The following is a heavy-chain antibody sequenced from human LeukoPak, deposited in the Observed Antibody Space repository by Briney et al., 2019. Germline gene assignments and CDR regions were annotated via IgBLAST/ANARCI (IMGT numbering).Heavy chain of an antibody. CDR1: GFTFSSYA. CDR2: IRYDGTTK. J-gene: IGHJ4*02. CDR3: AKEGSDDY. V-gene: IGHV3-30*02. Sequence: PGGSLRLSCAASGFTFSSYAITWVRQAPGKGLEWVSFIRYDGTTKYYADSVKGRFTISRDNSKSTVSLQMNSLRAEDTAVYYCAKEGSDDYWGQGTLVTVSS.